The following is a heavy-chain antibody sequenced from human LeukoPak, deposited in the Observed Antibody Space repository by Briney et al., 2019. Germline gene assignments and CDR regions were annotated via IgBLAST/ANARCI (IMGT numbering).Heavy chain of an antibody. J-gene: IGHJ4*02. CDR3: AKTTVVIRPYYFDY. Sequence: HPGGSLRLSCTASGFTFRNYAMTWVRQAPGKGLEWVSAISGSGSSTYYADSVKGRFTISRDNSKNTLYLQMNSLRAEDTAVYYCAKTTVVIRPYYFDYWGQGTLVTVSS. V-gene: IGHV3-23*01. CDR2: ISGSGSST. CDR1: GFTFRNYA. D-gene: IGHD4-23*01.